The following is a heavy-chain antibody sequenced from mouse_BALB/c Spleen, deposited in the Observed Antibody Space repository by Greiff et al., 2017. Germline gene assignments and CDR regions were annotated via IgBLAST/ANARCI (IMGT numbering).Heavy chain of an antibody. V-gene: IGHV5-6-3*01. Sequence: EVQRVESGGGLVQPGGSLKLSCAASGFTFSSYGMSWVRQTPDKRLELVATINSNGGSTYYPDSVKGRFTISRDNAKNTLYLQMSSLKSEDTAMYYCARDLDYYGYAMDYWGQGTSVTVSS. CDR3: ARDLDYYGYAMDY. CDR1: GFTFSSYG. J-gene: IGHJ4*01. CDR2: INSNGGST. D-gene: IGHD1-1*01.